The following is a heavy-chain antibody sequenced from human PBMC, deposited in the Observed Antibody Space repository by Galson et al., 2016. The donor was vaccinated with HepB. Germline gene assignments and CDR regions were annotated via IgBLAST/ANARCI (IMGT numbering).Heavy chain of an antibody. CDR2: IYYTGST. Sequence: ETLSLTCTVSGGSIINKSYYWGWIRQPPGKGLGWIGSIYYTGSTYYNPSLKSRVTISVDTSKNQFSLKLSSVTAADTAVYYCARGDNPDYGDYASAYYYMDVWGKGTTVTVSS. D-gene: IGHD4-17*01. J-gene: IGHJ6*03. V-gene: IGHV4-39*07. CDR1: GGSIINKSYY. CDR3: ARGDNPDYGDYASAYYYMDV.